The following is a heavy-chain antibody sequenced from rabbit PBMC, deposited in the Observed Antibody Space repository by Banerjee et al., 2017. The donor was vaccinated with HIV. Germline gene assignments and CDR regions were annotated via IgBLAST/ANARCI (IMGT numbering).Heavy chain of an antibody. CDR1: GFDFSRYG. V-gene: IGHV1S45*01. D-gene: IGHD8-1*01. J-gene: IGHJ4*01. CDR2: INTGGADNT. CDR3: AREYYDGYAGGNYNL. Sequence: QEQLKETGGGLVQPGGSLTLTCTASGFDFSRYGVTWVRQAPGKGLEWIGYINTGGADNTYYASWAKGRFTVSKPSSTTVTLQMTSLTAADTATYFCAREYYDGYAGGNYNLWGQGTLVTVS.